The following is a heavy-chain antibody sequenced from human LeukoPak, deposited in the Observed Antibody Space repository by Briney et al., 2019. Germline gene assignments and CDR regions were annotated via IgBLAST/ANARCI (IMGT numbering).Heavy chain of an antibody. D-gene: IGHD6-13*01. Sequence: GESLKISCKGSGYSFTNYWIGWVRRMPGKGLEWMGIIYPGDSDIRYSPSFQGQLTISADKSISTAYLQWSSLKASDTAMYYCARLGGSSIADCFDYWGQGALVTVSS. J-gene: IGHJ4*02. CDR1: GYSFTNYW. CDR2: IYPGDSDI. V-gene: IGHV5-51*01. CDR3: ARLGGSSIADCFDY.